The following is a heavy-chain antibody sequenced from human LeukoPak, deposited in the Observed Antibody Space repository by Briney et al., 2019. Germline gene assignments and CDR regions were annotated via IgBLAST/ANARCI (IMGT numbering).Heavy chain of an antibody. V-gene: IGHV3-21*01. CDR1: GFTFSTYA. D-gene: IGHD2-15*01. CDR3: AADSEFDITASFDF. CDR2: ISRGTDRI. Sequence: GGSLRLSCAASGFTFSTYAMNWVRQAPGKGLEWVSSISRGTDRIYYADSVKGRFTISRDNAKNSLYLQMNSLRAEDTAVYYCAADSEFDITASFDFWGQGTLVTVSS. J-gene: IGHJ4*02.